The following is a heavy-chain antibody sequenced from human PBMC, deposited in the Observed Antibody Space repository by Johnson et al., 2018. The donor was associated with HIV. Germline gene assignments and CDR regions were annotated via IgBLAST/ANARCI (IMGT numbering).Heavy chain of an antibody. Sequence: VQLVESGGGVVQPGRSLRLSCAASAFTLTNYAIHWVRQAPGKGLEWAAVISYDGSDKYYVGSVKGRFTISRDNADTSLYLQMNSLRAEDPAVYYCARDQEWELRLTWGGDPFDIWGEGTMVTVSA. CDR3: ARDQEWELRLTWGGDPFDI. D-gene: IGHD1-26*01. CDR2: ISYDGSDK. J-gene: IGHJ3*02. CDR1: AFTLTNYA. V-gene: IGHV3-30*04.